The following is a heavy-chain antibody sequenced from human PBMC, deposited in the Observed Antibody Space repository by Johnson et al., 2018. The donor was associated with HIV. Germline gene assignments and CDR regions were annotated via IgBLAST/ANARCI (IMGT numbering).Heavy chain of an antibody. D-gene: IGHD3-22*01. CDR2: LSGTGDST. V-gene: IGHV3-23*04. CDR1: GFTFSSYA. Sequence: VQLVESGGGLVQPGGSLRLSCAASGFTFSSYAMSWVRQAPGKGLEWVSALSGTGDSTYYADSVKGRFTISRDNSKNSLYLQMNSLRAEDTAVYFCARVTKYYFDSSVDAFDIWGQGTVVTVSS. CDR3: ARVTKYYFDSSVDAFDI. J-gene: IGHJ3*02.